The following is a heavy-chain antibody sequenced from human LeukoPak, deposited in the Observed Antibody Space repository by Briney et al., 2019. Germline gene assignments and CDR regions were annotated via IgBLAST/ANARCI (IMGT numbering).Heavy chain of an antibody. V-gene: IGHV1-69*01. D-gene: IGHD4-23*01. Sequence: GASVKVSCKASGSTFISHGITWVRQAPGQGLEWMGGIIPIFGTTNYAQKFQGRVTITADESTSTAYMELSSLRSEDTAVYYSARRAMVVTRIENYYQGMDVWGQGTSVTVSS. J-gene: IGHJ6*02. CDR1: GSTFISHG. CDR2: IIPIFGTT. CDR3: ARRAMVVTRIENYYQGMDV.